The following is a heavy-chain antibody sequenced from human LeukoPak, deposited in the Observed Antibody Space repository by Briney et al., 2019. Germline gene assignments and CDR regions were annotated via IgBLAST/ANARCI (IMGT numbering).Heavy chain of an antibody. Sequence: PSETLSLTCAVYGGPFRGYYWSWIPQPPGKGLEGIGEINHSESTNYKPSLKSRVTISVDTSKNQFSLKLSSVTAADTAVYYCARGKAGYSYGSRYYYMDVWGKGTTVTVSS. V-gene: IGHV4-34*01. CDR1: GGPFRGYY. CDR3: ARGKAGYSYGSRYYYMDV. J-gene: IGHJ6*03. D-gene: IGHD5-18*01. CDR2: INHSEST.